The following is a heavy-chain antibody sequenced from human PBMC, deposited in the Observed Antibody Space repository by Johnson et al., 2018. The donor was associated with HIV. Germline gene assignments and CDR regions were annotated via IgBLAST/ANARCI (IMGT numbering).Heavy chain of an antibody. CDR2: ISSSGGTI. J-gene: IGHJ3*02. D-gene: IGHD3-10*01. Sequence: QVQLVESGGGLVKPGGSLRLSCTASGFTFSDYYMSWIRQAPGKGLEWVSYISSSGGTISNADSVKGRFTISRDNSKNTLHLQMNSLRTEDTAVYSCARDLRFNRTVQGRVIISGAFDMWGQGTVVHVSS. CDR3: ARDLRFNRTVQGRVIISGAFDM. V-gene: IGHV3-11*04. CDR1: GFTFSDYY.